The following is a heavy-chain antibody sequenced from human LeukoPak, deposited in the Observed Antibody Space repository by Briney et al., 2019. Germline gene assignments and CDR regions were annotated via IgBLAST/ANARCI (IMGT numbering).Heavy chain of an antibody. CDR2: IYYSGST. V-gene: IGHV4-39*01. CDR3: ARLAAAVGFR. D-gene: IGHD6-13*01. J-gene: IGHJ3*01. CDR1: GGSISSGSYS. Sequence: SEALSLTCIVSGGSISSGSYSWVRIRQPPGKGLEWIGSIYYSGSTYYNPSLKSRVTISVDTSKNQFSLKLSSVTAADTAVYYCARLAAAVGFRWGQGTMVTVSS.